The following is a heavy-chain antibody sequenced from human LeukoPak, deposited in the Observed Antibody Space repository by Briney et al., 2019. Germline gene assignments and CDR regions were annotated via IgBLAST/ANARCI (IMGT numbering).Heavy chain of an antibody. V-gene: IGHV4-34*01. CDR3: ARGGKWLRFPSGY. J-gene: IGHJ4*02. CDR1: GGSFSGYY. CDR2: INHSGST. Sequence: SETLSLTCAVHGGSFSGYYWSWIRQPPGKGLEWIGEINHSGSTNYNPSLKSRVTISVDTSKNQFSLKLSSVTAADTAVYYCARGGKWLRFPSGYWGQGTLVTVSS. D-gene: IGHD5-12*01.